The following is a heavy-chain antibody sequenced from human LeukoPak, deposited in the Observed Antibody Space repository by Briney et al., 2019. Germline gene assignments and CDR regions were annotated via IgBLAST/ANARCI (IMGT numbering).Heavy chain of an antibody. J-gene: IGHJ4*02. CDR1: GGSFSGYY. D-gene: IGHD3-10*01. CDR2: INHSGST. Sequence: TSETLSLTCAVYGGSFSGYYWSWIRQPPGKGLEWIGEINHSGSTNYNPSLKSRVTISVDTSKNQFSLKLSSVTAADTAVYYCARGPGGWFGELYFDYWGQGTLVTVSS. V-gene: IGHV4-34*01. CDR3: ARGPGGWFGELYFDY.